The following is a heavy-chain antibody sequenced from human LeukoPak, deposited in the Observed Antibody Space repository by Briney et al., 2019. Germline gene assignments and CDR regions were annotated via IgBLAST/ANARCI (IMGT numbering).Heavy chain of an antibody. Sequence: SETLSLTCAVSGYSISSGYYWGWIRQPPGKGLEWIGRSYHSGSTYYNPSLKSRVTISVDTSKHQFSLKLSSVTSADTAVYYCARAGGGYSYGSRGDAFDIWGQGTMVTVSS. CDR3: ARAGGGYSYGSRGDAFDI. D-gene: IGHD5-18*01. CDR1: GYSISSGYY. CDR2: SYHSGST. J-gene: IGHJ3*02. V-gene: IGHV4-38-2*01.